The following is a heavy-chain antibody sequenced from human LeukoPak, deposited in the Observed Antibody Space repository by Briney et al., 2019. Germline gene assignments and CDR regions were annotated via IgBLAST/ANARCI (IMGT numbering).Heavy chain of an antibody. CDR1: GFTFSSYA. D-gene: IGHD2-2*02. J-gene: IGHJ4*02. CDR3: AKIRPLYSSLGPFDY. Sequence: PGGSLRLSCSASGFTFSSYAMHWVRQAPGKGLEYVSAISSNGGSTYYADSVKGRFTISRDNSKNTLYLQMNSLRAEDTAVYYCAKIRPLYSSLGPFDYWGQGTLVTVSS. CDR2: ISSNGGST. V-gene: IGHV3-64*04.